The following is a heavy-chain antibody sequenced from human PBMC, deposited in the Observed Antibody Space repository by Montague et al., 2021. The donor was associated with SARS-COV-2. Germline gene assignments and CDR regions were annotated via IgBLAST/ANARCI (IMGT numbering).Heavy chain of an antibody. CDR1: GRSCSGDY. V-gene: IGHV4-34*01. J-gene: IGHJ6*02. CDR2: INQSGST. D-gene: IGHD3-10*01. Sequence: SETLSLTCAGDGRSCSGDYWGWIGQPLGKGLEWNGEINQSGSTNYNPSLKSRVTISVDTSKNQFSLKLSSVTAADTAVYYCARVRYYGSGTSLGMDVWGQGTTVTVSS. CDR3: ARVRYYGSGTSLGMDV.